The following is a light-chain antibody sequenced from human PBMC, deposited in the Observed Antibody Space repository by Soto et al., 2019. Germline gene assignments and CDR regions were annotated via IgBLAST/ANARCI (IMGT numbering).Light chain of an antibody. Sequence: QSALTQPASVSGSPGQSITISCTGTNSDIGSFNLVSWFQQHPGKAPKLIIYEVIKRPSGVSNRFSGSKSGNTASLTISGLQAEDEADYYCCSYFGSTPRYVFGTGTKVTVL. J-gene: IGLJ1*01. CDR2: EVI. CDR1: NSDIGSFNL. CDR3: CSYFGSTPRYV. V-gene: IGLV2-23*02.